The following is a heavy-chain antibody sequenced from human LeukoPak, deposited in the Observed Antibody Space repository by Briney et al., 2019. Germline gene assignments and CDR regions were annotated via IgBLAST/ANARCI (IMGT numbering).Heavy chain of an antibody. CDR2: MNPNSGNT. D-gene: IGHD2-2*01. J-gene: IGHJ6*02. V-gene: IGHV1-8*02. Sequence: ASVKVSCKASGGTFSSYAISWVRQAPGQGLEWMGWMNPNSGNTGYAQKFQGRVTMTRNTSISTAYMELSSLRSEDTAVYYCARGCHASRSTSCPYYYYYYGMDVWGQGTTVTVSS. CDR3: ARGCHASRSTSCPYYYYYYGMDV. CDR1: GGTFSSYA.